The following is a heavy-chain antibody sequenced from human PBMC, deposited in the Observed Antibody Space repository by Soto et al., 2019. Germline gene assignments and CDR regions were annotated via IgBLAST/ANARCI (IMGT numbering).Heavy chain of an antibody. D-gene: IGHD3-10*01. CDR2: IYPGDSDT. V-gene: IGHV5-51*01. J-gene: IGHJ6*02. Sequence: PGESLKISCKSSRYSLSSYWIGCVRQMHGKGLEWMGIIYPGDSDTKYSPSLQGQVTISADKSISTAYLQWSSLKASDTAMYYCARHLKKGVTMVRGVISGWNGMDVWGQGTTVTVSS. CDR3: ARHLKKGVTMVRGVISGWNGMDV. CDR1: RYSLSSYW.